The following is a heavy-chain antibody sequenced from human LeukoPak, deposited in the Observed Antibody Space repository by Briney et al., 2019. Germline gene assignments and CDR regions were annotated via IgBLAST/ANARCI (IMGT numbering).Heavy chain of an antibody. CDR2: ISAYNGNT. V-gene: IGHV1-18*04. J-gene: IGHJ6*04. CDR3: ARDAQYCSSTSCNRRRYGMDV. CDR1: GYTFTIYG. Sequence: GASVTVSFKASGYTFTIYGISWVRQAPGQGLEWMGWISAYNGNTKYAQKLQGRVTMTTDTSTSTAYTELRSLRSDDTAVYYCARDAQYCSSTSCNRRRYGMDVWGKGTTVTVSS. D-gene: IGHD2-2*01.